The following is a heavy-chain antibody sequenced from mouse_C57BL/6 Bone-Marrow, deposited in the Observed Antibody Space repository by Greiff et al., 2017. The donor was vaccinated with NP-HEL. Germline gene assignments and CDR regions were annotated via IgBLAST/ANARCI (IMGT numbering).Heavy chain of an antibody. CDR2: IDPSDSYT. CDR3: AREGNWFYAMDY. J-gene: IGHJ4*01. V-gene: IGHV1-59*01. D-gene: IGHD4-1*01. CDR1: GYTFTSYW. Sequence: QVQLKQSGAELVRPGTSVKLSCKASGYTFTSYWMHWVKQRPGQGLEWIGVIDPSDSYTNYNQKFKGKATLTVDTSSSTAYMQLSSLTSEDSAVYYCAREGNWFYAMDYWGQGTSVTVSS.